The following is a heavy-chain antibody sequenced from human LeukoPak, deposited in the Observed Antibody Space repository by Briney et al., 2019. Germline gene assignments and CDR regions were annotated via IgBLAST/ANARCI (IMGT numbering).Heavy chain of an antibody. Sequence: PGGSLRLFCAASGFTFSIYSMNWVRHAPGKGLECVSYISSSSSNIYYADSVKGRFTISRENAQNSLYLQMNSPRAEDTAVYYCARIGGQQLVKVQKWGQGTLVTVSS. D-gene: IGHD6-13*01. V-gene: IGHV3-48*01. CDR1: GFTFSIYS. J-gene: IGHJ4*02. CDR2: ISSSSSNI. CDR3: ARIGGQQLVKVQK.